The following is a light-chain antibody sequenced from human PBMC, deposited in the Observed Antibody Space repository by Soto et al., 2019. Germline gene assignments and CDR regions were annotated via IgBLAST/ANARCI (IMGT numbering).Light chain of an antibody. V-gene: IGKV3-15*01. CDR2: DAS. Sequence: EVVMTQSPATLSVSPGERATLSCRASQTVSSDLAWFQQRPGQPPRLLIYDASTRATGIAARFSGSGSGTEFTLTISSLQSVDFAVYYCQQHNIWPHTFGQGTKLEIK. J-gene: IGKJ2*01. CDR3: QQHNIWPHT. CDR1: QTVSSD.